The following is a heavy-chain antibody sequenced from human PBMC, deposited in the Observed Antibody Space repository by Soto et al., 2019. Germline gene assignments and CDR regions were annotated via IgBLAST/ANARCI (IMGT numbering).Heavy chain of an antibody. CDR1: GFSLSTSGMR. CDR3: ALLLARRMDV. V-gene: IGHV2-70*04. Sequence: GPTLENPTQTLTLTCTFSGFSLSTSGMRVSWIRQPPGKALEWLARIDWDDDKFYSTSLKTRLTISKDTSKNQVVLTMTNMDPVDTATYDCALLLARRMDVWGQGTTVTVSS. J-gene: IGHJ6*02. CDR2: IDWDDDK. D-gene: IGHD3-3*02.